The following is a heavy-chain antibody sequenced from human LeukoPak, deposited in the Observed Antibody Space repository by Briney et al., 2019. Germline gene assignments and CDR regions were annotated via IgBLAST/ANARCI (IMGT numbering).Heavy chain of an antibody. J-gene: IGHJ4*02. CDR1: GFTFSSYS. Sequence: GGSLRLSCAASGFTFSSYSMNWVRQAPGKGLEWVSSISSSSSYIYYADSVKGRFTISRDNAKNSLYLQMNSLRAEDTAVYYCARGARDGRFPPYWGQGTLVTVSS. D-gene: IGHD5-24*01. V-gene: IGHV3-21*01. CDR3: ARGARDGRFPPY. CDR2: ISSSSSYI.